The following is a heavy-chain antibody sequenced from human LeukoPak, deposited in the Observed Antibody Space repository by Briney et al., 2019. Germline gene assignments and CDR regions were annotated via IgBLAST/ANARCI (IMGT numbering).Heavy chain of an antibody. CDR3: ARVAGYPPRGMDV. CDR2: INSDGSTT. D-gene: IGHD5-12*01. CDR1: GFTFSSYW. J-gene: IGHJ6*04. V-gene: IGHV3-74*01. Sequence: GGSLRLSCAASGFTFSSYWIPWVRQAPGKGLVWVSRINSDGSTTNYADSVKGRFTISRDNANNTVYLQLNSLRAEDTAVYYCARVAGYPPRGMDVWGKGTTVTVSS.